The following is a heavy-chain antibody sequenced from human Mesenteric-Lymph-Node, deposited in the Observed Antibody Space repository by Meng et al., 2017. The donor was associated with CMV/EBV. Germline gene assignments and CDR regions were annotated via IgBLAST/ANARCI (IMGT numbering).Heavy chain of an antibody. D-gene: IGHD6-13*01. J-gene: IGHJ4*02. V-gene: IGHV3-23*01. CDR2: ISGNGETT. CDR3: AKDRAVVGPVVGYFDS. CDR1: GFNFDNYA. Sequence: GGSLRLSCAASGFNFDNYAMNWVRQAPGEGLEWVSVISGNGETTFYAESVKGRFTISRDNSKNTLYLQMDSLGAEDTAVYYCAKDRAVVGPVVGYFDSWGQGALVTVSS.